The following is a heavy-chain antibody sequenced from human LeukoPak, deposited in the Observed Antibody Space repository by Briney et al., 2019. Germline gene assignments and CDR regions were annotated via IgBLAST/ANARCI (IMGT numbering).Heavy chain of an antibody. V-gene: IGHV3-49*03. CDR3: TRDHQLWSGREVFDY. J-gene: IGHJ4*02. D-gene: IGHD5-18*01. Sequence: GGSLRLSCTASGFTFGDYAMSWFRQAPGKGLEWVGFIRSKAYGGTTEYAASVKGRFTISRDDSKSIAYLQMNSLKTEDTAVYYRTRDHQLWSGREVFDYWGQGTLVTVSS. CDR1: GFTFGDYA. CDR2: IRSKAYGGTT.